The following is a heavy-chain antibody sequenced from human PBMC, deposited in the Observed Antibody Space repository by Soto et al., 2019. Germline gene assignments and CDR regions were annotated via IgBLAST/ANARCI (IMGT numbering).Heavy chain of an antibody. J-gene: IGHJ4*02. V-gene: IGHV6-1*01. D-gene: IGHD3-3*01. CDR1: GDSVSSNSAA. Sequence: SQTLSLTCAISGDSVSSNSAAWNWIRQSPSRGLEWLGRTYYRSKWYNDYAVSVKSRITINPDTSKNQFSLKLSSVTAADTAVYYCARVSPNLEEFGFDYWGQGTLVTVSS. CDR3: ARVSPNLEEFGFDY. CDR2: TYYRSKWYN.